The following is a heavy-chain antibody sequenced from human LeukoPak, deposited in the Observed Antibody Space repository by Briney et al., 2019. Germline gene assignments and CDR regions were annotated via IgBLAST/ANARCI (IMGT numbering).Heavy chain of an antibody. J-gene: IGHJ4*02. CDR3: ARGGSYGPFGY. V-gene: IGHV1-69*04. CDR2: IIPILGIA. D-gene: IGHD1-26*01. CDR1: GGTFSSYA. Sequence: ASVKVSCKASGGTFSSYAISWVRQAPGQGLEWMGRIIPILGIANYAQKFQGRVTITADKSTSTAYMELSSLRSEDTAVYYCARGGSYGPFGYWGQGTLVTVSS.